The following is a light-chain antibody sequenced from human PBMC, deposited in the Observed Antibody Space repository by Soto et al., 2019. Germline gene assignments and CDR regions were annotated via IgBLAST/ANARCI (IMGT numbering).Light chain of an antibody. J-gene: IGKJ5*01. CDR1: QSVSSNY. Sequence: ENVLTQSPGTLSLSPGERATLSCRASQSVSSNYLAWYQQKPGQAPRLLIYGASIRASGVTDRFSGSGSGTDFTLTISRLQSEDFAVYYCQQYYSSRTFGQGTRLEI. CDR2: GAS. CDR3: QQYYSSRT. V-gene: IGKV3-20*01.